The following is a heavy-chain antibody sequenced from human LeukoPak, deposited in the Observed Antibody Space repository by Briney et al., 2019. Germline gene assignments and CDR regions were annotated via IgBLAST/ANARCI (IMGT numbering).Heavy chain of an antibody. CDR1: GFNG. D-gene: IGHD1-26*01. CDR2: MQYDGSDK. V-gene: IGHV3-30*02. CDR3: ATDGGKWELLFDY. Sequence: GGSLRLSCAVSGFNGMHWVREAPGKGLEGGAFMQYDGSDKSYADSVKGRFTISRDNSKNTLYLQMNSLRPEDTAVYYCATDGGKWELLFDYWGQGTLVTVSS. J-gene: IGHJ4*02.